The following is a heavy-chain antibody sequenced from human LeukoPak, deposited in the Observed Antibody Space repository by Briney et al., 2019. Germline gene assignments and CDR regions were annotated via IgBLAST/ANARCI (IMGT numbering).Heavy chain of an antibody. J-gene: IGHJ6*03. V-gene: IGHV3-48*03. CDR2: ISSSGSTI. D-gene: IGHD3-22*01. Sequence: PGGSLRLSCAASGFTFSSYEMNWVRQAPGKGLEWVSYISSSGSTIYYADSVKGRFTISRDNAKNSLYLQMNSLRAEDTAVYYCARDRYYYDSSGYSPNHYYMDVWGKGTTVTISS. CDR1: GFTFSSYE. CDR3: ARDRYYYDSSGYSPNHYYMDV.